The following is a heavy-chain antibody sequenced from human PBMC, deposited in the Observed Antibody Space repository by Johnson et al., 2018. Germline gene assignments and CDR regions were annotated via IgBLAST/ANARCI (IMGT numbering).Heavy chain of an antibody. CDR2: INPKSGNT. CDR3: ATEGVYESSGYIGAFDI. D-gene: IGHD3-22*01. CDR1: GDTLTSYD. V-gene: IGHV1-8*01. Sequence: QVQLGQSGAEVKKPGVSVKVSCKASGDTLTSYDINWVRQATGHGVEWMGGINPKSGNTGYAQKFQGRITMTRSTSKSTVSMALSSLRSESTAGYYCATEGVYESSGYIGAFDIWGQGTLVTVSS. J-gene: IGHJ3*02.